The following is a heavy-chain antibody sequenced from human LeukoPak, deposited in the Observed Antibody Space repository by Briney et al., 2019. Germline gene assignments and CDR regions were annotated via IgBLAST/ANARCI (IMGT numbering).Heavy chain of an antibody. D-gene: IGHD6-19*01. CDR3: ASNEGSGGWYNL. CDR1: GYTFTNYC. J-gene: IGHJ4*02. Sequence: ASVKVSCKASGYTFTNYCISWVRQAPGQGLEWMGWINSSNGNTNYAQKLQGRLTLTTDTSMSTAYMELRSLRSDDTAVYFCASNEGSGGWYNLWGQGSLVTVSS. CDR2: INSSNGNT. V-gene: IGHV1-18*04.